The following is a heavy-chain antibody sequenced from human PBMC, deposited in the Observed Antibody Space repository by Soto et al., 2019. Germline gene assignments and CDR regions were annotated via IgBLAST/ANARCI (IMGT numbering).Heavy chain of an antibody. D-gene: IGHD3-10*01. Sequence: QVQLVQSGAEVKTPWSSVKVSCKASGGTLSDYAISWVRQAPGQGLEWMGGIMPTVDSADYAQNFQGRLTISADESTGTANLELSSLRSDDTAVYYCGVAAVREIMSLESAGMAVWGQGTTVIVSS. CDR2: IMPTVDSA. J-gene: IGHJ6*02. V-gene: IGHV1-69*01. CDR3: GVAAVREIMSLESAGMAV. CDR1: GGTLSDYA.